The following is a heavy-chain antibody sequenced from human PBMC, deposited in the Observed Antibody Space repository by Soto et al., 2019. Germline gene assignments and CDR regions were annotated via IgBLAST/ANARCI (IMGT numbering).Heavy chain of an antibody. J-gene: IGHJ4*02. CDR2: INGNADNS. Sequence: GGSLRLSCAASGSSFVSYWMHWVRQVPGEGLAWVSRINGNADNSDYADSVKGRFTISRDNAMNRLYLQMDSQRADDTGVYYCVRDFRGAVAGSEFDHWGQGTLVTVSS. D-gene: IGHD6-19*01. CDR3: VRDFRGAVAGSEFDH. CDR1: GSSFVSYW. V-gene: IGHV3-74*01.